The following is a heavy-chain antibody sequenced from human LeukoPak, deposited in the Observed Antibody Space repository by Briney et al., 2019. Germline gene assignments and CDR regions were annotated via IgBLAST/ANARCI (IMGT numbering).Heavy chain of an antibody. J-gene: IGHJ4*02. CDR1: GFTFSSYG. D-gene: IGHD6-13*01. CDR3: AKDLGSSWPYYFDY. CDR2: IRYDGSNK. Sequence: GSLRLSCAASGFTFSSYGMHWVRQAPGKGLEWVAFIRYDGSNKYYADSVKGRFTISRDNSKNTLYLQMSSLRAEDTAVYYCAKDLGSSWPYYFDYWGQGTLVTVSS. V-gene: IGHV3-30*02.